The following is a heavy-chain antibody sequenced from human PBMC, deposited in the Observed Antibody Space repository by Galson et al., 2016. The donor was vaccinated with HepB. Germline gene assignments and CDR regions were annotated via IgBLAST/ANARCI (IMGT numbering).Heavy chain of an antibody. Sequence: SETLSLTCDVSGGSISSNYWWGWVRQSPEKGFEWIGELYETGTANYNPSFTSRATISVDTTKNQISLRLDSVTAADTAVYFCAFGDYAVAYYFDSWGQGTLVTVSA. D-gene: IGHD2-2*01. CDR3: AFGDYAVAYYFDS. CDR2: LYETGTA. J-gene: IGHJ4*02. V-gene: IGHV4-4*02. CDR1: GGSISSNYW.